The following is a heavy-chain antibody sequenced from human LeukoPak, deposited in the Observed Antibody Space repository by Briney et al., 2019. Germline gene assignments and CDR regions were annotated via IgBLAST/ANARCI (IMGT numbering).Heavy chain of an antibody. CDR2: IYYRGAT. V-gene: IGHV4-59*01. J-gene: IGHJ4*02. D-gene: IGHD1-26*01. CDR1: DGSISNYY. CDR3: ARSAGGYLLDY. Sequence: SETLSLTCTVSDGSISNYYWSWIRQTPGKGLEWIGYIYYRGATNYKPSLKSRVTISVDTSKNHFSLKMTSVTAADTAVYYCARSAGGYLLDYWGQGTLVTVSS.